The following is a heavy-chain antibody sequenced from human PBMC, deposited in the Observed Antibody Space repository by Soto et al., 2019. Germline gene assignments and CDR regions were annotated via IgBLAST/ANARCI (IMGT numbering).Heavy chain of an antibody. Sequence: EVQLLESGAGLVQPGGSLRLSCAASGFTFRNYARSWVRQAPGKGLEWVSSISNGGGSTYYADSVKGRFTISRDNSKNTLYLQMNSLRAADTAVYYWAKDGNYGYWGQGTLVTVSS. D-gene: IGHD3-16*01. J-gene: IGHJ4*02. CDR3: AKDGNYGY. V-gene: IGHV3-23*01. CDR2: ISNGGGST. CDR1: GFTFRNYA.